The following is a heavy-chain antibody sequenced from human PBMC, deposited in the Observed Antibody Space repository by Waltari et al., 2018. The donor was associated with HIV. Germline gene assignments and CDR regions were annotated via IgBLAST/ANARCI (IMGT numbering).Heavy chain of an antibody. D-gene: IGHD1-1*01. CDR1: GGSVTSTSNF. Sequence: QMQLQESGPGLVNPSATLSLTCTVSGGSVTSTSNFWGWIRQPPGKGMEWIGSIYHDGSTHYDPSLKRRGTLSIDTSKNHFSLNLASVTAADTAMYYCASSYNFIVWGAVDIWGQGTMVTVSS. CDR2: IYHDGST. J-gene: IGHJ3*02. CDR3: ASSYNFIVWGAVDI. V-gene: IGHV4-39*02.